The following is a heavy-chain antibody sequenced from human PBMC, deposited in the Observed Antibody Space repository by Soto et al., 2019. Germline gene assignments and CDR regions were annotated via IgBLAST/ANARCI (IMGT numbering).Heavy chain of an antibody. CDR2: ISTDNGNT. CDR1: GYSFTSYG. V-gene: IGHV1-18*01. CDR3: ARDVPDTSLVFYYYGMDV. J-gene: IGHJ6*02. Sequence: QVHLVQSGAEVRKTGASVTVSCKASGYSFTSYGISWVRPAPGQVLEWMGWISTDNGNTNYAHNLQGRVAMTIDPSTSTAYMDLWSLGSDDTAVYYCARDVPDTSLVFYYYGMDVWGQGTTVTVSS.